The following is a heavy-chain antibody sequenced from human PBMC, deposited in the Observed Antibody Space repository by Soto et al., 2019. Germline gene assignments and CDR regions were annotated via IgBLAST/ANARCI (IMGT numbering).Heavy chain of an antibody. CDR3: ARDRDSSGPFDY. CDR1: GYTFTGYY. Sequence: SSVKFSFNASGYTFTGYYMHWVRPAPGQVLECMGWINPNSGGTNYAQKFQGRVTMTRDTSISTAYMELSRLRSDDTAVYYCARDRDSSGPFDYWGQGTMVTVSS. J-gene: IGHJ4*02. D-gene: IGHD3-22*01. CDR2: INPNSGGT. V-gene: IGHV1-2*02.